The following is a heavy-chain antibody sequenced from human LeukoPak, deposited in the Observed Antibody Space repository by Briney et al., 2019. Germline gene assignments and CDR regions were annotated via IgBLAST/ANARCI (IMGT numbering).Heavy chain of an antibody. D-gene: IGHD4-17*01. CDR2: IKQDGSEK. J-gene: IGHJ4*02. CDR1: GFTFSSYW. CDR3: AKDLNYGDLLDY. Sequence: GGSLRLSCEASGFTFSSYWMSRVRQAPGKGLEWVANIKQDGSEKYYVDSVKGRFTISRDNSKNTLYLQMRSLRAEDTAVYYCAKDLNYGDLLDYWGQGTLVTVSS. V-gene: IGHV3-7*01.